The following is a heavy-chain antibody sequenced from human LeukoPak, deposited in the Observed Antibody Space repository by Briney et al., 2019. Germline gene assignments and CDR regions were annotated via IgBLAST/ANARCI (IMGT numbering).Heavy chain of an antibody. CDR2: IYTSGST. CDR3: ARTISTVLDAFEI. Sequence: ESSETLSLTCTVSGGSISSYYWSWIRQPAGKGLEWIGRIYTSGSTNYSPSFKSRVTISVDTSKNQLSLKLSSVTAADTAVYYCARTISTVLDAFEIWGQGTMVTVSS. D-gene: IGHD4-17*01. CDR1: GGSISSYY. J-gene: IGHJ3*02. V-gene: IGHV4-4*07.